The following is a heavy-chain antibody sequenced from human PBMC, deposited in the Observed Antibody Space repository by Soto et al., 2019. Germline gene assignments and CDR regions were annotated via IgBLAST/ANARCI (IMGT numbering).Heavy chain of an antibody. CDR3: AGPTYYYDSSGPPAY. D-gene: IGHD3-22*01. Sequence: GGSLRLSCAASGFTFSTYSMNWVRQAPGKGLEWVSYISSSSSTIFYTDSVKGRFTVSRDNAKNSLYLQMNSLRAEDTAVYYCAGPTYYYDSSGPPAYWGQGTLVTVSS. CDR1: GFTFSTYS. J-gene: IGHJ4*02. V-gene: IGHV3-48*01. CDR2: ISSSSSTI.